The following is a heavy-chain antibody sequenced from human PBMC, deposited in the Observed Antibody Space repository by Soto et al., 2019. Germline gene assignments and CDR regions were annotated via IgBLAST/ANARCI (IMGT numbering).Heavy chain of an antibody. V-gene: IGHV3-23*01. Sequence: GGSLRLSCAASGFTFSSYAMSWVRQAPGKGLEWVSAISSSADSTYYADYVKGRFTISRDNSKNTLYLQMNSLRAEDTAVYYCATSPLSHYWGQGTLVTVSS. CDR2: ISSSADST. CDR3: ATSPLSHY. J-gene: IGHJ4*02. CDR1: GFTFSSYA. D-gene: IGHD3-16*01.